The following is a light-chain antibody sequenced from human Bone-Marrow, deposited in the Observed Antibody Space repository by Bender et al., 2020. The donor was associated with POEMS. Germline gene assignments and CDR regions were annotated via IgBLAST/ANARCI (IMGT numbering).Light chain of an antibody. Sequence: SYELTQPPSVSVSPGQTATITCSGEKLGEEYACWYQQKPGQSPVVVIYQDTKRPSGIPERFSGSTSGNTASLTISGTQTMDEADYYCASNAGGNNYVFGTGTKVTVL. CDR1: KLGEEY. J-gene: IGLJ1*01. CDR2: QDT. V-gene: IGLV3-1*01. CDR3: ASNAGGNNYV.